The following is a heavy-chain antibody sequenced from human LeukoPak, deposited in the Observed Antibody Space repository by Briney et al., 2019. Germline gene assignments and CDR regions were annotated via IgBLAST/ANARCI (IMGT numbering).Heavy chain of an antibody. D-gene: IGHD6-13*01. CDR1: GFTFRDYA. Sequence: GGSLGLSCVVSGFTFRDYAMNWFRQAPGKGLEWVAVISSDGKTDPNYYSDSARGRFTISRDNSRNVLYLQMNSLSGEDTAIYYCARDELGDYWGRGTPVAVAS. CDR3: ARDELGDY. J-gene: IGHJ4*02. V-gene: IGHV3-33*05. CDR2: ISSDGKTDPN.